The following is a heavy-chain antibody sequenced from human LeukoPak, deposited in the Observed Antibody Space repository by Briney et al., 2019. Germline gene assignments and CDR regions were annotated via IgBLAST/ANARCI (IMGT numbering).Heavy chain of an antibody. CDR2: IYYSGST. D-gene: IGHD1-20*01. CDR1: GGSISSYN. Sequence: SETLSLTCTVSGGSISSYNCSWIWQPPGKGLEWIGNIYYSGSTNYNPSLKSRVTISVDTSKTQFALKLSSVTTADTAVYYCARGRSNWFDYWGQGTLVTVSA. V-gene: IGHV4-59*01. J-gene: IGHJ4*02. CDR3: ARGRSNWFDY.